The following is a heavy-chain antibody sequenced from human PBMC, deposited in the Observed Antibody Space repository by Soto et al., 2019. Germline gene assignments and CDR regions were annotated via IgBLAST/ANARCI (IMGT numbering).Heavy chain of an antibody. CDR3: ARGNWNYGLGIDY. CDR1: GGSISSGGYY. V-gene: IGHV4-31*03. CDR2: IYYSGST. Sequence: PSETLSLTCTASGGSISSGGYYWSWIRQHPGKGLEWIGYIYYSGSTYYNPSLKSRVTISVDTSKNQFSLKLSSVTAADTAVYYCARGNWNYGLGIDYWGQGTLVTVSS. D-gene: IGHD1-7*01. J-gene: IGHJ4*02.